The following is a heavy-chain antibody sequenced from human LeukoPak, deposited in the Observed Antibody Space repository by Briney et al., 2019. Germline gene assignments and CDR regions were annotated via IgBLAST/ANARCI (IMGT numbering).Heavy chain of an antibody. CDR2: IYSGGST. CDR1: GFTVSSNY. Sequence: QSGGSLRLSCAASGFTVSSNYMSWVRQAPGKGLEWVSVIYSGGSTYYADSVKGRFTISRDNSKNTLYLQMNSLRAEDTAVYYCASAESPGIVGATRNAYYFDYWGQGTLVTVSS. V-gene: IGHV3-66*01. D-gene: IGHD1-26*01. J-gene: IGHJ4*02. CDR3: ASAESPGIVGATRNAYYFDY.